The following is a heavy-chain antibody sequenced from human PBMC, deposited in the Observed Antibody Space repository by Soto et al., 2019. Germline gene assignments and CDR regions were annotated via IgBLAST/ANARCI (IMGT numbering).Heavy chain of an antibody. J-gene: IGHJ4*02. CDR2: ISGSGGST. CDR1: GFTFSSYA. D-gene: IGHD1-26*01. CDR3: ARRVSGSYYDY. Sequence: EVQLLESGGGLVQPGGSLRLSCAASGFTFSSYAMRWVRQAPGKGLEWVSAISGSGGSTYYADSVKGRFTISRDNSKNTVYLQMNSLRGEDTAVYYCARRVSGSYYDYWGLGTLVTVSS. V-gene: IGHV3-23*01.